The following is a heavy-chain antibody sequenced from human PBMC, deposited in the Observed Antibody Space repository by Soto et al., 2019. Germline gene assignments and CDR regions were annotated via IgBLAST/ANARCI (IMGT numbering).Heavy chain of an antibody. CDR3: GTQGGSGSYRYFDY. D-gene: IGHD3-10*01. Sequence: QVQLVQSGAEVKKPGSSVKVSCKASGGTFSSYTISWVRQAPGQGLEWMGRIIPILGIANYAQKFQGRVTITADKSTSTAYMELSSLRSEETAVYYCGTQGGSGSYRYFDYWGQGTLGTVSS. J-gene: IGHJ4*02. CDR2: IIPILGIA. V-gene: IGHV1-69*02. CDR1: GGTFSSYT.